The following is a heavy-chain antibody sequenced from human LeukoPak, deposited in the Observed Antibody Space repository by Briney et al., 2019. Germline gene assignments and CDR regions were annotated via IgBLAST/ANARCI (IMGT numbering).Heavy chain of an antibody. CDR1: GGSMRSYH. Sequence: SETLSLTCTVSGGSMRSYHWSWIRQSAGRGLEWIGRIHTSGTTNYNFSFKSRVTMSVDTPKNHFSLRLSSVTAADTAVYYCARWGYGSGTSWGFDPWGQGTLVIVSS. CDR2: IHTSGTT. J-gene: IGHJ5*02. V-gene: IGHV4-4*07. D-gene: IGHD3-10*01. CDR3: ARWGYGSGTSWGFDP.